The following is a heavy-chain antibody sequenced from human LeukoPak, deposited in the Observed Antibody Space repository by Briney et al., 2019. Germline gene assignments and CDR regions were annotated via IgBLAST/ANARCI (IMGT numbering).Heavy chain of an antibody. J-gene: IGHJ4*02. CDR3: AKSIVVVVAATDY. CDR2: ISGSGDST. CDR1: GFTFSSYG. V-gene: IGHV3-23*01. Sequence: GGSLRLSCAASGFTFSSYGMNWVRQAPGKGLEWVSGISGSGDSTYYADSVKGRFTISRDNSKNTLYLQMNSLRAEDTAVYYCAKSIVVVVAATDYWGQGTLVTVSS. D-gene: IGHD2-15*01.